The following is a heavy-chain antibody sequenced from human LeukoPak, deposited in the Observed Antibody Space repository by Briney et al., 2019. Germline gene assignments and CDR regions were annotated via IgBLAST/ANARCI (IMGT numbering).Heavy chain of an antibody. Sequence: GGSLRLSCAASGFTFSSYGVHWIRQAPGKGLEWVAFIRYDGSNKYYADSVKGRFTISRDNSKNTLYLQMNSLRAEDTAVYYCAKDPEATSWYTGGNWFDPWGQGTLVTVSS. J-gene: IGHJ5*02. CDR1: GFTFSSYG. CDR2: IRYDGSNK. D-gene: IGHD6-13*01. CDR3: AKDPEATSWYTGGNWFDP. V-gene: IGHV3-30*02.